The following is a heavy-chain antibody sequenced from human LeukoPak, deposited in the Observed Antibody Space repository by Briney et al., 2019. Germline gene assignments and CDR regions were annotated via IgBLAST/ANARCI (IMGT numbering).Heavy chain of an antibody. D-gene: IGHD3-22*01. CDR1: GYTFTSYG. Sequence: ASVKVSCRASGYTFTSYGVSWVRQAPGQGLEWMGWISAYNGNTNYAQKLQGRVTMTTDTSTSTAYMELRSLRSDDTAMYYCARVRVDSITMIVVVTYAFDIWGQGTMVTVSS. CDR2: ISAYNGNT. V-gene: IGHV1-18*01. J-gene: IGHJ3*02. CDR3: ARVRVDSITMIVVVTYAFDI.